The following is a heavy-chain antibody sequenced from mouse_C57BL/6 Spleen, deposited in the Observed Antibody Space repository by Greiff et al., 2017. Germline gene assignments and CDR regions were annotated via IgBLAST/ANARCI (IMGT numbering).Heavy chain of an antibody. CDR2: ISNGGGST. D-gene: IGHD3-2*02. CDR1: GFTFSDYY. V-gene: IGHV5-12*01. J-gene: IGHJ2*01. CDR3: ARHERSGYLGC. Sequence: EVKLMESGGGLVQPGGSLKISCAASGFTFSDYYMYWVRQTPEKRLEWVAYISNGGGSTYYPDTGRGHFTISRNNAKNTLYLQLSRLKSEETAMYYCARHERSGYLGCWGQGTTLTVSS.